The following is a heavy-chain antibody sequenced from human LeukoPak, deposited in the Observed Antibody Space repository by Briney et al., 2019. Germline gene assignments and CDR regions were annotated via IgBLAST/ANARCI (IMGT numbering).Heavy chain of an antibody. D-gene: IGHD3-3*01. CDR3: ARDPDRFDAFDI. Sequence: PSETLSLTCTVSGGSISSYYWSWIRQPPGKGLEWIGYIYYSGSTNYNPSLKSRVTISVDTSKNQFSLKLSSVTAADTAVYYCARDPDRFDAFDIWGQGTMVTVSS. V-gene: IGHV4-59*01. CDR2: IYYSGST. CDR1: GGSISSYY. J-gene: IGHJ3*02.